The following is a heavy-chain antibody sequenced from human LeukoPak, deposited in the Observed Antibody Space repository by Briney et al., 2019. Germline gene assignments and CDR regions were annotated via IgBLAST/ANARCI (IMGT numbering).Heavy chain of an antibody. Sequence: ASVKVSCKASGYTFTGYYMHWVRQPPGQGLEWMGWINPNSGGTNYAQNFQGRVTMTRDTSISTAYMELSRLRSDDTAVYYCAREGCSSTSCYTWGQGTLVTVSS. D-gene: IGHD2-2*02. J-gene: IGHJ5*02. V-gene: IGHV1-2*02. CDR2: INPNSGGT. CDR3: AREGCSSTSCYT. CDR1: GYTFTGYY.